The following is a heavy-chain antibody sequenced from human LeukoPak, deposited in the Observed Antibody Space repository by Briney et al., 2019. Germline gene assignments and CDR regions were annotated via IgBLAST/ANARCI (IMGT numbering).Heavy chain of an antibody. J-gene: IGHJ4*02. Sequence: GRSLRLSSAASGFTSDDFAMHWVRQAPGKGLEWVSGISWNSGSIGYADSVKGRFTISRDNAKNSLYLQMNSLRAEDTALYYCAKGSRAARLGIYFDYWGQGTLVTVSS. V-gene: IGHV3-9*02. CDR2: ISWNSGSI. CDR1: GFTSDDFA. CDR3: AKGSRAARLGIYFDY. D-gene: IGHD6-6*01.